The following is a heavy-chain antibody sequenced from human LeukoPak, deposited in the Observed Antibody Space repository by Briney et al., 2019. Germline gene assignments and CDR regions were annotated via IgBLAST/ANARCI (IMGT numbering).Heavy chain of an antibody. CDR3: ARDWRQDNAFDL. J-gene: IGHJ3*01. V-gene: IGHV3-7*01. D-gene: IGHD2-15*01. CDR1: EFTFRGHQ. Sequence: PGGSLRLSCAASEFTFRGHQMSWLRQAPRKGPEWVAKIIQDGSEEYYLDSVKGRFIISRDNGKNSLYLEMNSLRVEDTAVYYCARDWRQDNAFDLWGRGTMVTVSS. CDR2: IIQDGSEE.